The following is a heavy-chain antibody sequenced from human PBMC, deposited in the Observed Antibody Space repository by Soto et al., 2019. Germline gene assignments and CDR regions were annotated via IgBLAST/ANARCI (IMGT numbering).Heavy chain of an antibody. CDR1: GVTFSSYV. V-gene: IGHV3-30-3*01. J-gene: IGHJ6*02. CDR3: ARAGCDGGRCYTLVGLRYGMDV. D-gene: IGHD2-15*01. Sequence: QVQLVESGGVVVQPGRSLRLSCAASGVTFSSYVMHWVRQAPGKGLEWVAVISYDGNNKYYADSVKGRFTISRDNSKNTLYLQMNSLRAEDTAVYYCARAGCDGGRCYTLVGLRYGMDVWGQGTTVTVSS. CDR2: ISYDGNNK.